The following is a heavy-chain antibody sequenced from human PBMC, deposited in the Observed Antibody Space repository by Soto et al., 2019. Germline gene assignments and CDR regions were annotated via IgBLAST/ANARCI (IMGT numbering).Heavy chain of an antibody. J-gene: IGHJ4*02. Sequence: PGESLKISCAASGFTFSSYAMSWIRQAPGKGLEWVSVISGSDDSTYYADSVKGRFTISRDNAKNSLYLQMNSLRAEDTAVYYCASHPRDSSGYWYYFDYWGQGTLVTVSS. D-gene: IGHD3-22*01. CDR2: ISGSDDST. V-gene: IGHV3-23*01. CDR1: GFTFSSYA. CDR3: ASHPRDSSGYWYYFDY.